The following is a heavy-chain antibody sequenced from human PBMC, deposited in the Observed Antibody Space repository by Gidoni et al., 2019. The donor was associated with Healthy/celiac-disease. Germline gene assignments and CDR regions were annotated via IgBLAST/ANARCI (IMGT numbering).Heavy chain of an antibody. CDR2: IDYSGST. J-gene: IGHJ3*02. V-gene: IGHV4-30-4*01. Sequence: QVQLQESGPGLVQPSQTLSLTCTVSGGPISSGDYYWSWIRQPPGTGLEWSGYIDYSGSTDYNPALKSRVTISGDTSKNQFSLKLSSVTAADTAVYYCAREYYGGNSLYAGDAFDIWGQGTMVTVSS. CDR3: AREYYGGNSLYAGDAFDI. D-gene: IGHD4-17*01. CDR1: GGPISSGDYY.